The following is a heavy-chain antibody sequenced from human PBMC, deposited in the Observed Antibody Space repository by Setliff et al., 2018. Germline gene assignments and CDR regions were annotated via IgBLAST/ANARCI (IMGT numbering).Heavy chain of an antibody. J-gene: IGHJ6*03. CDR2: IYTSWST. D-gene: IGHD3-3*01. Sequence: PSETLSLTCTVSGDSISSRHYYWSWIRQPAGKGLEWIGQIYTSWSTNYNPSLKSRVTVSVDTSKNQFSLRLISVTAADTAVYYCARMSGFQYMDVWGKGTTVTVSS. V-gene: IGHV4-61*09. CDR1: GDSISSRHYY. CDR3: ARMSGFQYMDV.